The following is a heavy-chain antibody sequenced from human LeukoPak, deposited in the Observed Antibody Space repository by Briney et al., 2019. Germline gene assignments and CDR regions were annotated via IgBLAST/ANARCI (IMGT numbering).Heavy chain of an antibody. CDR1: GGSISSSSYY. V-gene: IGHV4-39*01. Sequence: SETLSLTCTVSGGSISSSSYYWGWIRQPPGKGLEWIGNIYYSGSTYYNPSLKSRVTISVDTSKNQFSLKLSSVTAADTAVYYCVRHYGTHYYDSSGYFFTFDYWGQGTLVTVSS. CDR3: VRHYGTHYYDSSGYFFTFDY. CDR2: IYYSGST. J-gene: IGHJ4*02. D-gene: IGHD3-22*01.